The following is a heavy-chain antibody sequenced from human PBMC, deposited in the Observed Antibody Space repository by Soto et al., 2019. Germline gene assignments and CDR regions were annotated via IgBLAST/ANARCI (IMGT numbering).Heavy chain of an antibody. V-gene: IGHV4-34*01. CDR3: AKDASGRKQLTTHGVTTN. Sequence: PSETLSLTCAVYGGSFSGYYWTWIRQPPGKGLEWIADINHSASTNQNPSLNSRVTISIDTSKNQFSLKLKSVTAADTAVYYCAKDASGRKQLTTHGVTTNWGQGTLVTVSS. CDR1: GGSFSGYY. CDR2: INHSAST. D-gene: IGHD2-8*01. J-gene: IGHJ4*02.